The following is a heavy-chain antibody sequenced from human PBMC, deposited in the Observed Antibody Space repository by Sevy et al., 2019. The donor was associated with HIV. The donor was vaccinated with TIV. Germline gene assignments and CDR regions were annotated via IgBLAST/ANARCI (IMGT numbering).Heavy chain of an antibody. V-gene: IGHV4-39*01. CDR2: IYYSGNT. CDR3: ARVVDFWSGYLDY. CDR1: GDSISSSTYH. D-gene: IGHD3-3*01. Sequence: SETLSLTCTVSGDSISSSTYHWGWIRQSPGKGLEGIGNIYYSGNTNYNPSLTSRATISVDTSKNQFSLNLTSVTAADTAVYYCARVVDFWSGYLDYWGQGTLVTVSS. J-gene: IGHJ4*01.